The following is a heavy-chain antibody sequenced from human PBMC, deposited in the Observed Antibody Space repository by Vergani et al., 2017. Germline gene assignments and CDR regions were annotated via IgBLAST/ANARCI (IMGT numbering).Heavy chain of an antibody. CDR3: ARHGITMVRGVITAIDY. CDR1: GGSISSYY. V-gene: IGHV4-59*04. D-gene: IGHD3-10*01. Sequence: QVQLQESGPGLVKPSETLSLTCTVSGGSISSYYWSWIRQPPGKGLEGIGYIYYSGSTYYNPSLKSRVTISVDTSKNQFSLKLSSVTAADTAVYYCARHGITMVRGVITAIDYWGQGTLVTVSS. J-gene: IGHJ4*02. CDR2: IYYSGST.